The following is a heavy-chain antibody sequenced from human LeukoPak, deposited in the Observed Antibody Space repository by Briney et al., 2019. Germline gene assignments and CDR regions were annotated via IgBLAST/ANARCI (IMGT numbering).Heavy chain of an antibody. CDR2: INPNSGGT. CDR1: GYTFTGYY. J-gene: IGHJ6*02. V-gene: IGHV1-2*02. Sequence: ASVKVSCKASGYTFTGYYMHWVRQATGQGLEWMGWINPNSGGTNYAQKFQGRVTMTRDTSISTAYMELSRLRSDDTAVYYCARDHTVTPSGRYYYYGMDVWGQGTTVTVS. CDR3: ARDHTVTPSGRYYYYGMDV. D-gene: IGHD4-11*01.